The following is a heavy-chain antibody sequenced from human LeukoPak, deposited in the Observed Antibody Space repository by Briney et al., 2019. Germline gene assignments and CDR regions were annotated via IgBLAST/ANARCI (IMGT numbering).Heavy chain of an antibody. CDR1: GITFNNSW. V-gene: IGHV3-15*01. Sequence: GGSLRLSCAASGITFNNSWMTWLRQAPGKGLEWVGRMYKSRNGEIPDYGAPVKGKFPMSRADSKNTLYLQMNSLKTEDTAVYYCTTYSSGSCPFWGQGTLVTVSS. CDR2: MYKSRNGEIP. CDR3: TTYSSGSCPF. D-gene: IGHD6-19*01. J-gene: IGHJ4*02.